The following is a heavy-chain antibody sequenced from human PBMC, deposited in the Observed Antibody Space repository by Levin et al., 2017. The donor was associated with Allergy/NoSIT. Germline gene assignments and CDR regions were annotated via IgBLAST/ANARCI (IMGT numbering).Heavy chain of an antibody. CDR1: GFTFSSYA. CDR2: ISGSGGST. CDR3: AKDGPGDGDYDLEYYYGMDV. Sequence: GGSLRLSCAASGFTFSSYAMSWVRQAPGKGLEWVSAISGSGGSTYYADSVKGRFTISRDNSKNTLYLQMNSLRAEDTAVYYCAKDGPGDGDYDLEYYYGMDVWGQGTTVTVSS. D-gene: IGHD4-17*01. V-gene: IGHV3-23*01. J-gene: IGHJ6*02.